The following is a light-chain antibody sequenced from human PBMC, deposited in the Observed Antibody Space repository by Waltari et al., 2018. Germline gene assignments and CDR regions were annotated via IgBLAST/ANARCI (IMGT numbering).Light chain of an antibody. CDR1: SGSTSSTSN. CDR2: KAN. Sequence: QTVVTQEPSLSVSPGGTVTLTCALSSGSTSSTSNAIWYQQSPGQTPRTLVYKANIRSSGVPDRFSGSVLGNKAVLIITGAQAEDESTYYCLLYMGSGIWVFGGGTKLTVL. V-gene: IGLV8-61*01. CDR3: LLYMGSGIWV. J-gene: IGLJ3*02.